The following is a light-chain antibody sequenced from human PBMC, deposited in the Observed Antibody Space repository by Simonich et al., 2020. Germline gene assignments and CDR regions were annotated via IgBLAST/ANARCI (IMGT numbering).Light chain of an antibody. Sequence: DIVMTQSPDSLAVSLGERATINCKSSQSVLYSSNNKNYLAWYQQKPGQPPKLLIYWESTRESVVPDRFSGSGSGTDFTLTISSLRAEDVAVYYCQQYYSTPPYTFGQGTKLEIK. J-gene: IGKJ2*01. CDR3: QQYYSTPPYT. V-gene: IGKV4-1*01. CDR2: WES. CDR1: QSVLYSSNNKNY.